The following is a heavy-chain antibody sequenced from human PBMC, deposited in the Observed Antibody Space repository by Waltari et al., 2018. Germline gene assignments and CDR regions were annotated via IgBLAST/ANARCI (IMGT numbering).Heavy chain of an antibody. CDR2: ISGSGGST. J-gene: IGHJ4*02. CDR1: GFTFSSYA. D-gene: IGHD3-22*01. V-gene: IGHV3-23*01. Sequence: EVQLLESGGGLVQPGGSLRLSCAASGFTFSSYAMSWVRQAPGKGLEWVSAISGSGGSTCYPDSVKGRFTSPGKNTKNTLYLQMNSLEAKKTAVYNCAKEAPPLMDSSGYELFDYWGQGTLVTVSS. CDR3: AKEAPPLMDSSGYELFDY.